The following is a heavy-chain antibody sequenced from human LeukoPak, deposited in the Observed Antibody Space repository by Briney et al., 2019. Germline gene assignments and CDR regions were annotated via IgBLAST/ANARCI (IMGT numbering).Heavy chain of an antibody. J-gene: IGHJ5*02. CDR2: IYYSGST. CDR1: GCSISSYY. V-gene: IGHV4-59*01. Sequence: SETLSLTCTVSGCSISSYYWSWIRQPPGKGLEWIGYIYYSGSTNYNPSLKSRVTISVDTSKNQFSLKLRSVTAADTAVYYRARESNADNWFDPWGQGTLVTVSS. CDR3: ARESNADNWFDP.